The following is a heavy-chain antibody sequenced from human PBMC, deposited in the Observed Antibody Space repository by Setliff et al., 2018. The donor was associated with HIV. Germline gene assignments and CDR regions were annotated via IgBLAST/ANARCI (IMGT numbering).Heavy chain of an antibody. Sequence: PSETLSLTCAVYGGSFSGYYWSWIRQPPGKGLEWIGEIIHSGSTNYNPSLNSRVTMSVDASRDQFSLKLSSVTAADTAVYYCARTRGRALLSYYFDSWGQGRLVTVSS. CDR3: ARTRGRALLSYYFDS. CDR2: IIHSGST. V-gene: IGHV4-34*12. J-gene: IGHJ4*02. CDR1: GGSFSGYY.